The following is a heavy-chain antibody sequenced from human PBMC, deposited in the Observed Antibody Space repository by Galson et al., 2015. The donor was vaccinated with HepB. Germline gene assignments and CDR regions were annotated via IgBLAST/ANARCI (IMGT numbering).Heavy chain of an antibody. CDR1: GFTLSSFS. D-gene: IGHD3-10*01. J-gene: IGHJ6*03. Sequence: SLRLSCAVSGFTLSSFSMNWVRQAPGKGLEWVSSISSGSSYMYYIDSVKGRFTISRDNAMNSLYLQMNSLRAEDTAVYYCARALYAGSGTYGEAVFHMDVWGKGTTVTVS. CDR2: ISSGSSYM. V-gene: IGHV3-21*01. CDR3: ARALYAGSGTYGEAVFHMDV.